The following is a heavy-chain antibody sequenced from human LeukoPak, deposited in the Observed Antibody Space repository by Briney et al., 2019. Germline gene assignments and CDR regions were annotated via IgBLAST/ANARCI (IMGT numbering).Heavy chain of an antibody. CDR2: ISSSGSTI. CDR1: GFTCSSDE. Sequence: GGARRLSWAASGFTCSSDEMNWVRQAPGKGLEWVSYISSSGSTIYYADSVKGRFTISRDNAKNSLYLQMNTLRAEDTAVYYCARDLQLWPYYYYYYGMDVWGQGTTVTVSS. J-gene: IGHJ6*02. CDR3: ARDLQLWPYYYYYYGMDV. V-gene: IGHV3-48*03. D-gene: IGHD5-18*01.